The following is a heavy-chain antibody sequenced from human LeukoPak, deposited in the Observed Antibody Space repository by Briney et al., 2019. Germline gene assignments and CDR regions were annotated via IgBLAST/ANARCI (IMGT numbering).Heavy chain of an antibody. V-gene: IGHV1-69*13. J-gene: IGHJ3*02. CDR1: GGTFSSYA. Sequence: SVKVSCKASGGTFSSYAISWVRQAPGQGLEWMGGIIPIFGTANYAQKFQGRVTITADESTSTAYMELSSLRSEDTAVYHCARDHGPYDAFDIWGQGTMVTVSS. CDR3: ARDHGPYDAFDI. CDR2: IIPIFGTA.